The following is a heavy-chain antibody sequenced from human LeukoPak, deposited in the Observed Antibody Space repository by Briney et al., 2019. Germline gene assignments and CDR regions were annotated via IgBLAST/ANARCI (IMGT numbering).Heavy chain of an antibody. V-gene: IGHV3-7*01. CDR1: GFTFNTYW. Sequence: GGSLRLSCAASGFTFNTYWLHWVRHAPGEGLEGVANMDPSGSQKRYVDSVKGRFTISKDNPGTTLYLDMSGLRAEDTAIYYCAIWTSGNYWGQGTLVTVSS. J-gene: IGHJ4*02. D-gene: IGHD1-1*01. CDR3: AIWTSGNY. CDR2: MDPSGSQK.